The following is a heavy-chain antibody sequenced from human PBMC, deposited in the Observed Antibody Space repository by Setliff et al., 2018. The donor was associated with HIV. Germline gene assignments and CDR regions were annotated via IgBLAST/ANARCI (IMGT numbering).Heavy chain of an antibody. J-gene: IGHJ5*02. Sequence: SETLSLTCTVSGGSISDSDFYWSWIRQHPGKALEWIGYIHHSGSAFYNPSLKSRLTISIDTSKNQFSLKLSFVTAADTAVYYCARSQYYDTSGDPPSNWFDPWGQGTLVTVS. CDR1: GGSISDSDFY. D-gene: IGHD3-22*01. CDR3: ARSQYYDTSGDPPSNWFDP. V-gene: IGHV4-31*03. CDR2: IHHSGSA.